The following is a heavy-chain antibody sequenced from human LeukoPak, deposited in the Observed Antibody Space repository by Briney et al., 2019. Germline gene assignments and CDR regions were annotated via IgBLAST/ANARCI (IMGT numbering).Heavy chain of an antibody. CDR3: ARWGDSSGYDAFDI. V-gene: IGHV4-59*08. CDR1: GGSISSHY. Sequence: PSETLSLTCTVSGGSISSHYWNWIRQTPGKGLEWIGYIYYIGTTNYNPSLKSRVTISVDRSKSQFSLTLSSVTVVDAAVYYCARWGDSSGYDAFDIWGQGTMVTVSS. J-gene: IGHJ3*02. CDR2: IYYIGTT. D-gene: IGHD3-22*01.